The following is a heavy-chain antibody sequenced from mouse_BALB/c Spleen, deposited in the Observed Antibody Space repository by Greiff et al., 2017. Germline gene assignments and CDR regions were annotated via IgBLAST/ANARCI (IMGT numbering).Heavy chain of an antibody. CDR1: GFTLTSNG. CDR2: IWAGGST. CDR3: ARGTYYSNWYYFDN. Sequence: VMLVESGPGLVAPSQCLSISCTVSGFTLTSNGVHWVRQPPGKGLEWLGVIWAGGSTNHNSALMSRQSISTDNSKSQVFLKMNSLQTDDTAMYYCARGTYYSNWYYFDNWGQGTTLTVSS. J-gene: IGHJ2*01. D-gene: IGHD2-5*01. V-gene: IGHV2-9*02.